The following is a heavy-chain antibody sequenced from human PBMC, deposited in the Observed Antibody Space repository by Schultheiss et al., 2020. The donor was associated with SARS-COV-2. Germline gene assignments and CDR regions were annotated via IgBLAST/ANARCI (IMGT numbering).Heavy chain of an antibody. J-gene: IGHJ5*02. CDR1: GGAISRGGFH. D-gene: IGHD6-13*01. CDR2: IYYSGST. Sequence: SETLSLTCTVSGGAISRGGFHWSWIRQHPGKGLEWIGYIYYSGSTYYNPSLKSRVTISVDTSKNQFSLKLSSVTAADTAVYYCARAIAAAGIWFDPWGQGTLVTVSS. V-gene: IGHV4-31*03. CDR3: ARAIAAAGIWFDP.